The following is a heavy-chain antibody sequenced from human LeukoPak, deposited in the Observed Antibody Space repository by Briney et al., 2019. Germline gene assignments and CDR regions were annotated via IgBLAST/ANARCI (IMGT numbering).Heavy chain of an antibody. CDR1: GGSIGSYY. V-gene: IGHV4-59*01. Sequence: SETLSLTCTVSGGSIGSYYWNWIRQPPGKGLEWIGYIYYSGSTDYNPSLKSRVTISVDTSKNQFSLKLSSVTAADTAVYYCAREVLWFGELFLDYWGQGTLVTVSS. D-gene: IGHD3-10*01. J-gene: IGHJ4*02. CDR2: IYYSGST. CDR3: AREVLWFGELFLDY.